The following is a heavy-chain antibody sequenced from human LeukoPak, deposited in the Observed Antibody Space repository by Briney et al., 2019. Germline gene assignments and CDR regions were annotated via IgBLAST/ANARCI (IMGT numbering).Heavy chain of an antibody. Sequence: AASVKVSCKASGYTFTSYGISWVRQAPGQGLEWMGWISAYDGNTNYAQKFQGRVTMTEDTSTDTAYMELSSLRSEDTAVYYCATSSITGTPGKAAFDIWGQGTMVTVSS. CDR2: ISAYDGNT. J-gene: IGHJ3*02. CDR1: GYTFTSYG. CDR3: ATSSITGTPGKAAFDI. D-gene: IGHD1-20*01. V-gene: IGHV1-18*01.